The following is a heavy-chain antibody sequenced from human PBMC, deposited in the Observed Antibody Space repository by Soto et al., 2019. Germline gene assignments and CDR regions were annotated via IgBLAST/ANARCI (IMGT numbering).Heavy chain of an antibody. J-gene: IGHJ3*02. CDR3: ARDLPTVTTEGGDAFDI. V-gene: IGHV3-48*03. D-gene: IGHD4-17*01. CDR2: ISSSGSTI. CDR1: GFTFSSYE. Sequence: GGSLRLSCAASGFTFSSYEMNWVRQAPGKGLEWVSYISSSGSTIYYADSVKGRCTISRDNAKNSLYLQMNSLRAEDTAVYYCARDLPTVTTEGGDAFDIWGQGTMVTVSS.